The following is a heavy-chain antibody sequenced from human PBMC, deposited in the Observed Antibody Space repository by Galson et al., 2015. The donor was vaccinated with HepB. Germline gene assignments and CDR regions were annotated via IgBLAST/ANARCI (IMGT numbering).Heavy chain of an antibody. V-gene: IGHV3-7*03. Sequence: SLRLSCAASGFTFSNYWMSWVRQAPGKGLEWVANIKGDGSEKFYVDSVKGRFTISRDNTKDSLYLQMNSLRAEDTAVYYCARDSYSCRWCAFDNWGQGTMVTGSS. J-gene: IGHJ3*02. D-gene: IGHD2-8*01. CDR2: IKGDGSEK. CDR1: GFTFSNYW. CDR3: ARDSYSCRWCAFDN.